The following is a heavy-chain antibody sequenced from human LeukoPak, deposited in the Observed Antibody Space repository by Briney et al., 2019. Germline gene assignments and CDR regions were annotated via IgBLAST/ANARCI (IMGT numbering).Heavy chain of an antibody. CDR1: GGSISSLY. J-gene: IGHJ4*02. D-gene: IGHD2-21*02. CDR2: IYYSGNT. Sequence: NAGETLSLTCSVSGGSISSLYWRWTRKPPGKGGEGIRYIYYSGNTNYKSCLTSRVTISVDTSRIQFPLKLSSVTPADTAIYYCARDQPAAWYSDYWGQGPLVTVPP. CDR3: ARDQPAAWYSDY. V-gene: IGHV4-59*11.